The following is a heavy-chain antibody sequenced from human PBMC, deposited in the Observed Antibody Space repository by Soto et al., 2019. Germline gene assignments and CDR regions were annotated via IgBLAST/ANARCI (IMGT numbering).Heavy chain of an antibody. CDR3: ARGMVYNWNSGGYFGY. CDR1: GYTFTSYD. V-gene: IGHV1-8*01. CDR2: MNPNSGNT. D-gene: IGHD1-7*01. Sequence: QVQLVQSGAEVKKPGASVKVSCKASGYTFTSYDINWVRQATGQGLEWMGWMNPNSGNTGYAQKFQGRVTMTRNTSQSTAYMELSSLRSEDTAVYYRARGMVYNWNSGGYFGYWGQGTLVTVSS. J-gene: IGHJ4*02.